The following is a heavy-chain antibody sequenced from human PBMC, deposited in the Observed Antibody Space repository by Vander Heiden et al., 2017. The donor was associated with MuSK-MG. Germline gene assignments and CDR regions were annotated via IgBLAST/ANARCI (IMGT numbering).Heavy chain of an antibody. CDR1: AGTLPRHA. Sequence: QVQPVQSGAEVKKPGSSVKISCKATAGTLPRHAISWGRQAPGQALGWMGRIIPILGIAKYEQKFRGKVTITADKSTNKAYMELSRLGYEDTAVYYCAREGLLNSGYYRGHYFDYWGQGTLVTVSS. CDR3: AREGLLNSGYYRGHYFDY. J-gene: IGHJ4*02. CDR2: IIPILGIA. D-gene: IGHD3-22*01. V-gene: IGHV1-69*04.